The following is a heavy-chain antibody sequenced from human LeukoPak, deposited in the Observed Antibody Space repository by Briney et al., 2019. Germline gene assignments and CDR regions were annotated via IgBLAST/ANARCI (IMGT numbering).Heavy chain of an antibody. J-gene: IGHJ6*02. CDR1: GFAFSSYA. D-gene: IGHD3-3*01. CDR3: AKSWRFLEWLPDV. V-gene: IGHV3-23*01. Sequence: PGGSLRLSCAASGFAFSSYAMSWVRQAPGKGLEWVSAISGSGGSTYYADSVKGRFTISRDNSKNTLYLQMNSLRAEDTAVYYCAKSWRFLEWLPDVWGQGTTVTVSS. CDR2: ISGSGGST.